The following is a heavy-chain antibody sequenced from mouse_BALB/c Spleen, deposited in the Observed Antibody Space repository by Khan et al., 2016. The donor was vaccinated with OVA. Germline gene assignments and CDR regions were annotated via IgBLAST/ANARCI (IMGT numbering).Heavy chain of an antibody. CDR3: ARSVTITTVVATDFDY. V-gene: IGHV3-2*02. J-gene: IGHJ2*01. CDR1: GYSITSDYA. Sequence: EVQLVESGPGLVKPSQSLSLTCTVTGYSITSDYAWNWIRQFPGNKLEWMGYISYSGRPSYHPSLKSRISITRDTSKNQFFLQLNSVTTEDTATYDCARSVTITTVVATDFDYWGQGTTLTVSS. D-gene: IGHD1-1*01. CDR2: ISYSGRP.